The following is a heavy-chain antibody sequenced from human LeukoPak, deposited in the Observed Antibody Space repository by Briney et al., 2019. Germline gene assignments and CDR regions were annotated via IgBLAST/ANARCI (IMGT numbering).Heavy chain of an antibody. CDR2: VTGGGET. V-gene: IGHV3-23*01. Sequence: GGSLRLSCAASGFIFSTYAMSWVRQAPGKEMEWVSTVTGGGETYYADPVKGRFPVSNDNSKNTVYMEMKSLRVEATAVYYCVKRSGTLRTIDYWGKGTLVTVSS. CDR1: GFIFSTYA. CDR3: VKRSGTLRTIDY. D-gene: IGHD3-10*01. J-gene: IGHJ4*02.